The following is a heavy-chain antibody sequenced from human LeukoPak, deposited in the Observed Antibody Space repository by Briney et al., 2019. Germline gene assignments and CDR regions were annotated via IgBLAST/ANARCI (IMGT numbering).Heavy chain of an antibody. Sequence: PSETLSLTCAVYGGSFSGYYWSWIRQPPGKGLEWIGEINHSGSTNYNPSLKSRVTISVDTSKNQFSLKLSSVTAADTAVYYCARGASSSWYWRTTGPFDYWGQGTLVTVSS. CDR3: ARGASSSWYWRTTGPFDY. D-gene: IGHD6-13*01. V-gene: IGHV4-34*01. CDR1: GGSFSGYY. CDR2: INHSGST. J-gene: IGHJ4*02.